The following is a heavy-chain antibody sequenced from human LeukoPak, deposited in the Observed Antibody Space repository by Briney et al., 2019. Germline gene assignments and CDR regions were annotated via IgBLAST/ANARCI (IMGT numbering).Heavy chain of an antibody. CDR3: APAGPHDAFDI. V-gene: IGHV1-58*01. J-gene: IGHJ3*02. CDR1: GFTFTSSA. CDR2: IVVGSGNT. Sequence: TSVKVSCKASGFTFTSSAVQWVRQARGQRLEWIGWIVVGSGNTNYAQKFQERVTITRDMSTSTAYMELSSLRSEDTAVYYCAPAGPHDAFDIWGQGTMVTVSS.